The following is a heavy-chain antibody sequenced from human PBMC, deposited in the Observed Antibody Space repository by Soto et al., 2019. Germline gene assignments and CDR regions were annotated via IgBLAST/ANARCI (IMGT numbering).Heavy chain of an antibody. Sequence: QVQLVESGGGVVQPGRSLRLSCAVSGFTVSTYGMHWVSQAPGKGLEWVAVISRDGGTKYYADSVKGRFTISRDNSRNTLFLDMNSLRGDDMAVYYCTGEVASAYWGQGTLVTVSS. D-gene: IGHD2-8*02. CDR1: GFTVSTYG. CDR2: ISRDGGTK. V-gene: IGHV3-30*03. J-gene: IGHJ4*02. CDR3: TGEVASAY.